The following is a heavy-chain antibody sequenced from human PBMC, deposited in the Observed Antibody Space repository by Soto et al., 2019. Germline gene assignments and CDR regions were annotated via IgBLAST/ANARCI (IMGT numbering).Heavy chain of an antibody. CDR2: TKNKANNYII. D-gene: IGHD1-26*01. V-gene: IGHV3-72*01. Sequence: EVQLVESGGGLVQPGGSLRLSCAASGFTLSDHYMDWVRQAPGKGLEWVGRTKNKANNYIIEYAASVKGRFTISRDDSKTSLYLQMNNLRTEATAVYYCATWYSGSPRYWGQGTLVTVSS. CDR3: ATWYSGSPRY. J-gene: IGHJ4*02. CDR1: GFTLSDHY.